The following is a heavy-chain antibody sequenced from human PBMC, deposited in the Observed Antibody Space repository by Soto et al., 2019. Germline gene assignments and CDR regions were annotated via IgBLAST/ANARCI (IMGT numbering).Heavy chain of an antibody. CDR2: INPSGGST. J-gene: IGHJ4*02. Sequence: QVQLVQSGAEVKKPGASVKVSCKASGYTFTSYYMHWVRQAPGQGLEWMGVINPSGGSTNYAQKFQGRVTMPGDTSTSTVYMEMSSLISEDTAVYYCAREGYSSSWYGVESYYWCQVALVTVSS. D-gene: IGHD6-13*01. CDR1: GYTFTSYY. V-gene: IGHV1-46*01. CDR3: AREGYSSSWYGVESYY.